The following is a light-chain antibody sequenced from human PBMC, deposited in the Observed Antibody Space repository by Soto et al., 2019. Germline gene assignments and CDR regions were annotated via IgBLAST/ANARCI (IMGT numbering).Light chain of an antibody. J-gene: IGKJ4*01. CDR3: QQYDSSFT. V-gene: IGKV3-20*01. Sequence: IVLTQSTATLSLSPGERDTLSCTASQDVTTTYIAWYQQKFGQAPRLLIYGASARATGTPDRFTGGGFGTDFTLTISRVEPEDFAVYYCQQYDSSFTFGGGTKVEMK. CDR2: GAS. CDR1: QDVTTTY.